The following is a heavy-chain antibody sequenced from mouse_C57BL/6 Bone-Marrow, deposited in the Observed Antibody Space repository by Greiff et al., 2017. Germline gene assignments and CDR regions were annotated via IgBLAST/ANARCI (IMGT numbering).Heavy chain of an antibody. CDR2: INSDGGST. V-gene: IGHV5-2*01. CDR1: EYEFPSHD. Sequence: EVQLVESGGGLVQPGESLKLSCESNEYEFPSHDMSWVRKTPEKRLELVAAINSDGGSTYYPDTMKRRFIISRDNTKKTLYLQMSSLRSEDTALYYGARHRYYGSSYGWYFDVWGRGTAVTVSA. CDR3: ARHRYYGSSYGWYFDV. J-gene: IGHJ1*03. D-gene: IGHD1-1*01.